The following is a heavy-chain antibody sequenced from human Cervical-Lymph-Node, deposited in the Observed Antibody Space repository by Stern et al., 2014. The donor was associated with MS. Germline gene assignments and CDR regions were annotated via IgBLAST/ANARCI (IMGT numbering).Heavy chain of an antibody. J-gene: IGHJ4*02. CDR2: ISAHNGDT. CDR1: GYTFTNYV. CDR3: ARGSGGWYYFDY. Sequence: QVQLVQSGAEVKKPGASVKVSCKASGYTFTNYVITWVRQAPGQGLEWMGWISAHNGDTNLAQKCQGRVTMTTDTSTSTASMELTSLRSDDTAVYYCARGSGGWYYFDYWGQGTLVTVSS. D-gene: IGHD6-19*01. V-gene: IGHV1-18*01.